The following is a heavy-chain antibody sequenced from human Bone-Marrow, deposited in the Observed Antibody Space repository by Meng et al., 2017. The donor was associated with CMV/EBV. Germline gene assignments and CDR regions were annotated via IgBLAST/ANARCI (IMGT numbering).Heavy chain of an antibody. CDR2: MNPNSGNT. Sequence: KASGYTFTSYDLHWVRQATGQGLEWMGWMNPNSGNTGYAQKFQGRVTMTRNTSISTAYMELSSLRSEDTAVYYCGRRVPQYYYGMDVWGQGTTVTVSS. CDR1: GYTFTSYD. CDR3: GRRVPQYYYGMDV. V-gene: IGHV1-8*01. J-gene: IGHJ6*02. D-gene: IGHD4/OR15-4a*01.